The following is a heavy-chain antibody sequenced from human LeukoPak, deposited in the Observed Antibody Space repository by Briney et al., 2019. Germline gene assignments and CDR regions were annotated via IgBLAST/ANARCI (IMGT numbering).Heavy chain of an antibody. V-gene: IGHV1-8*01. CDR2: MNPNSGNT. Sequence: ASVKVSCKASGCTFTSYDINWVRQATGQGLEWMGWMNPNSGNTGYAQKFQGRVTMTRNTSISTAYMELSSLRSEDTAVYYCARAMTTYYDFWSGNPYYYMDVWGKGTTVTVSS. D-gene: IGHD3-3*01. J-gene: IGHJ6*03. CDR3: ARAMTTYYDFWSGNPYYYMDV. CDR1: GCTFTSYD.